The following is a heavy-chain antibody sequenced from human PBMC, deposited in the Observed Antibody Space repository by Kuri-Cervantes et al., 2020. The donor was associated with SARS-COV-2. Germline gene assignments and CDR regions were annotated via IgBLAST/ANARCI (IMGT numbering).Heavy chain of an antibody. CDR2: INPDGSYT. V-gene: IGHV3-74*01. CDR1: GFTFSGHW. CDR3: ASRFDY. Sequence: GESLKISCAASGFTFSGHWIHWVRQAPGKGLVWVSRINPDGSYTNNADSVKGRFTISRDNAKNSLYLQMNSLRAEDTAAYYCASRFDYWGQGTLVTVSS. J-gene: IGHJ4*02.